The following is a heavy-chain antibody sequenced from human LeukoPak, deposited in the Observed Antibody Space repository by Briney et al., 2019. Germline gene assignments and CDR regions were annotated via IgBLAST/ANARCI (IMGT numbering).Heavy chain of an antibody. CDR1: GFTFSSYA. J-gene: IGHJ4*02. V-gene: IGHV3-23*01. CDR2: ISGSGGST. Sequence: GGSLRLSCAASGFTFSSYAMSWVRQAPGKGLEWVSAISGSGGSTYYADSVKGRFTISRHNSKNTLYLQMNSLRPEDTAVYYCARSGAVAGTGDYWGQGTLVTVSS. D-gene: IGHD6-19*01. CDR3: ARSGAVAGTGDY.